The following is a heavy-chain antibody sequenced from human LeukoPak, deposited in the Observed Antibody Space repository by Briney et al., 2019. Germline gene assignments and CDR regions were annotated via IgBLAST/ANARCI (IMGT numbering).Heavy chain of an antibody. J-gene: IGHJ5*02. Sequence: ASVKVSCKASGYTFTSYYMHWVRQAPGQGLEWMGIINPNGGSTSYAQKFQGRVTMTRDTSTSTVYMELSSLRSEDTAVYYCARYKRRSTMIVVVHDYNWFDPWGQGTLVTVSS. CDR3: ARYKRRSTMIVVVHDYNWFDP. V-gene: IGHV1-46*01. CDR2: INPNGGST. CDR1: GYTFTSYY. D-gene: IGHD3-22*01.